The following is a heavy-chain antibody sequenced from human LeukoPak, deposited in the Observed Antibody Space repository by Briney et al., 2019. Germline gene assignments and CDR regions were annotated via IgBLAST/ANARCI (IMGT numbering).Heavy chain of an antibody. D-gene: IGHD6-19*01. V-gene: IGHV3-23*01. CDR3: AKRITEAAGIYFDS. CDR2: IYGGGTNT. Sequence: GGSLRLSCAGSGFSFSTFATTWVRQSPGKGREWVSTIYGGGTNTFYADSVKARFTISRDDSKNMQFLEMDSLRPEDTAVYFCAKRITEAAGIYFDSWGQGTLVTVSS. CDR1: GFSFSTFA. J-gene: IGHJ4*02.